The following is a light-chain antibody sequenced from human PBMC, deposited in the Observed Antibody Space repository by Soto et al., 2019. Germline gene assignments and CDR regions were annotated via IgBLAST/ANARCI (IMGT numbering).Light chain of an antibody. CDR1: QSINSG. CDR2: GAS. Sequence: DIQMTQSPSTLSASVGDRVTITCRASQSINSGLAWYQQKPGKAPKLLIYGASSLESGVPSKFSGSGSVTEFTLTIDSLQPDDFATYYCQQYSSSPPTFGQGTKLEIK. V-gene: IGKV1-5*01. CDR3: QQYSSSPPT. J-gene: IGKJ2*01.